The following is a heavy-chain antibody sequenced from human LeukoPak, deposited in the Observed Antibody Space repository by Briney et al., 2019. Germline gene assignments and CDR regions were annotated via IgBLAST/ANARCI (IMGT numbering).Heavy chain of an antibody. J-gene: IGHJ4*02. CDR3: IRGSRLLGFDS. CDR2: IGLVGDT. D-gene: IGHD2-21*01. V-gene: IGHV3-13*01. CDR1: GFTFSSYD. Sequence: LGGSLRLSCAASGFTFSSYDMHWVRQATGKGLEWVSGIGLVGDTYYPGSVKGRFTISRDNAKNSLYLQMNSLRAEDTALYYCIRGSRLLGFDSWGQGTLVTVSS.